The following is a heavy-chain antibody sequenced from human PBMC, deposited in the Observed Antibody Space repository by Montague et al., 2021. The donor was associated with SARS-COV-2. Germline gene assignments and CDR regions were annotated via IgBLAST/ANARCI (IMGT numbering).Heavy chain of an antibody. D-gene: IGHD4-23*01. J-gene: IGHJ3*02. CDR1: GFSLTSGVSC. CDR3: ACTRTYSENGGTYNEYGAFDI. CDR2: IDWDDDK. Sequence: PALVKPTQTLTLTCTISGFSLTSGVSCVHWIRQPPGKALEWLALIDWDDDKYSSASLKTRLTIPKDTSRNQVVLTMTNMYPVDTATYFCACTRTYSENGGTYNEYGAFDIWGQGTVVAVSS. V-gene: IGHV2-70*01.